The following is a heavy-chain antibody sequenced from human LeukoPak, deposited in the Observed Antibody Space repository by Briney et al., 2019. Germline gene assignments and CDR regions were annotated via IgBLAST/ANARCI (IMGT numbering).Heavy chain of an antibody. V-gene: IGHV4-34*01. J-gene: IGHJ4*02. D-gene: IGHD6-19*01. CDR3: VRDNIAVAAHDY. CDR2: INHSGST. Sequence: SETLSLTCAVYGGSFSGYYWSWIRQPPGKGLEWIGEINHSGSTNYNPSLKSRVTISVDTSKNQFSLKLSSVTAADTAVYYCVRDNIAVAAHDYWGQGTLVTVSS. CDR1: GGSFSGYY.